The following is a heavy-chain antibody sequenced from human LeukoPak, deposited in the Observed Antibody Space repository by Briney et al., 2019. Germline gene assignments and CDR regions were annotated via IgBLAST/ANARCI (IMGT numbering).Heavy chain of an antibody. V-gene: IGHV3-66*04. J-gene: IGHJ4*02. Sequence: GRSLRLSCAASGFTFSSYGMHWVRQAPGKGLEWVSVIHSDGSTHYADSVKGRFTISRDNSKNTLYLQMNSLRAEDTAVYYCARRLSHKYGSGSAWYFDYWGQGNLVIVSS. CDR2: IHSDGST. CDR3: ARRLSHKYGSGSAWYFDY. D-gene: IGHD3-10*01. CDR1: GFTFSSYG.